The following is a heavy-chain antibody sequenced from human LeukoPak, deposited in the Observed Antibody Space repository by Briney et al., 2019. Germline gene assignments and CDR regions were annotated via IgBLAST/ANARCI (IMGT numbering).Heavy chain of an antibody. J-gene: IGHJ4*02. CDR2: ISSGSSTI. D-gene: IGHD1-26*01. CDR1: GFTFSSYA. CDR3: LSGNYYFDY. Sequence: GGSLRLSCAASGFTFSSYAMSWVRQAPGKGLEWVSYISSGSSTIYYADSVKGRFTISRDNAKNSLYLQMNSLRDEDTAVYYCLSGNYYFDYWGQGTLVTVSS. V-gene: IGHV3-48*02.